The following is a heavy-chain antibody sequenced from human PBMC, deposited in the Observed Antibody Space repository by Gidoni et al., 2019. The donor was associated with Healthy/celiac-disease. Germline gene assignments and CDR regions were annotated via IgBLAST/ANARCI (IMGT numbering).Heavy chain of an antibody. CDR2: IYYSGST. CDR3: ARTYSSSVNWFDP. V-gene: IGHV4-39*01. Sequence: QLQLQESGPGLVKPSETLSLPCTVSGGSIRSSSYYWGWIRQPPGKGLEWIGSIYYSGSTYSNPSLKTLVTISVDTSNNQFALKLSSVTAADTAVYYCARTYSSSVNWFDPWGQGTLVTVSS. J-gene: IGHJ5*02. CDR1: GGSIRSSSYY. D-gene: IGHD6-6*01.